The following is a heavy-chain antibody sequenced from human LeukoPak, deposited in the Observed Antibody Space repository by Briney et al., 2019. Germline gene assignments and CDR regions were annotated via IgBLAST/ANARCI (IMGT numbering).Heavy chain of an antibody. CDR3: ATDYYGDYVEAFDI. J-gene: IGHJ3*02. CDR2: FDPEDGET. D-gene: IGHD4-17*01. V-gene: IGHV1-24*01. Sequence: ASVTVSCTVSGYTLTELSMHWVRQAPGKGLEWMGGFDPEDGETIYAQKFQGRVTMTEDTSTDTAYMELSSLRSEDTAVYYCATDYYGDYVEAFDIWGQGTMVTVSS. CDR1: GYTLTELS.